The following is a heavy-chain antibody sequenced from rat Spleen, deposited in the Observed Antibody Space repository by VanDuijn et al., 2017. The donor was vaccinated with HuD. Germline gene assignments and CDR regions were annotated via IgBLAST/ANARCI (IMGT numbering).Heavy chain of an antibody. CDR2: ISTRGSRT. D-gene: IGHD1-6*01. Sequence: EVQLVESGGGLVQPGRSLKLSCAASGFTFSNYYMAWVRQAPKKGLEWVATISTRGSRTYYPDSVKGRFTISRDNAKSSLYLQMNSLKSEDTATYYCARRHYGYTDYFDYWGQGVMVTVSS. V-gene: IGHV5-25*01. J-gene: IGHJ2*01. CDR3: ARRHYGYTDYFDY. CDR1: GFTFSNYY.